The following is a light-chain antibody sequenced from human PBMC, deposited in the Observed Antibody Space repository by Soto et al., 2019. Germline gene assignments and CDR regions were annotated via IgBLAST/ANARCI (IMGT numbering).Light chain of an antibody. CDR3: QSYATGLSVLYV. V-gene: IGLV1-40*01. CDR1: RSNIGAGYD. CDR2: GNN. Sequence: QSALTQPPSVSGAPGQRVTISCTGSRSNIGAGYDVHWYQQLPGTAPKLLIYGNNNRPSGVPDRFSGSKYGTSASLAVTGLQAEDEADYYCQSYATGLSVLYVFGTGTKVTVL. J-gene: IGLJ1*01.